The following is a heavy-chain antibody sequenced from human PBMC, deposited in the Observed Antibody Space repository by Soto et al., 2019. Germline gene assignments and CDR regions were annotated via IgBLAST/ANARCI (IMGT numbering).Heavy chain of an antibody. CDR2: IIPIFGTA. CDR3: ARGQLARDYYYGMDV. D-gene: IGHD6-6*01. CDR1: GGTFSSYS. Sequence: SLKGSCKASGGTFSSYSINWVLQAQVQGLEWMAGIIPIFGTANYAQKFKGRVTITADESTSTAYMELSSLRSEDTAVYYCARGQLARDYYYGMDVWGQGTTVT. V-gene: IGHV1-69*01. J-gene: IGHJ6*02.